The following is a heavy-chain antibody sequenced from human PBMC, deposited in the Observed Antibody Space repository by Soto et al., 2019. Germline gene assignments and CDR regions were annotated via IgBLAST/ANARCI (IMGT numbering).Heavy chain of an antibody. V-gene: IGHV3-53*01. J-gene: IGHJ4*02. CDR3: AKDPTSYDSSAQFDS. CDR1: GFSVSTSH. Sequence: PGGSLRLSCAAAGFSVSTSHISWVRQAPGKGLEWVSVIYSGGATHYAVSVKGRLIISRDKSKNTVDLQMNSLRVEDTAVYYCAKDPTSYDSSAQFDSWGQGTLVTVSS. D-gene: IGHD3-22*01. CDR2: IYSGGAT.